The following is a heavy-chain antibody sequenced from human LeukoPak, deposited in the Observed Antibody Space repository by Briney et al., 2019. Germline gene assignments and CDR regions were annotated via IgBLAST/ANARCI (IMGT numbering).Heavy chain of an antibody. J-gene: IGHJ4*02. CDR2: ISAYNGNT. D-gene: IGHD3-22*01. CDR3: ARVDLDYYDSSGYFLSDFDY. V-gene: IGHV1-18*04. Sequence: GASVKVSCKASGYTFTGYYMHWVRQAPGQGLEWMGWISAYNGNTNYAQKLQGRVTMTTDTSTSTAYMELRSLRSDDTAVYYCARVDLDYYDSSGYFLSDFDYWGQGTLVTVSS. CDR1: GYTFTGYY.